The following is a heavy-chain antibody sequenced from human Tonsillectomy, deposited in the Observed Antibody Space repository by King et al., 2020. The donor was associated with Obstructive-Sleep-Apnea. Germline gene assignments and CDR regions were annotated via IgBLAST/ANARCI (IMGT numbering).Heavy chain of an antibody. CDR3: TPQYQLLLDP. V-gene: IGHV3-15*01. J-gene: IGHJ5*02. D-gene: IGHD2-2*01. Sequence: VQLVESGGGLVKPGGSLRLSCAASGFTVSNSCMSWVRQAPGKGLGWGCRITNKTAVGTTDYSATVKVRFTISREDSKNTLYLQMNSLKPEDTAVYYCTPQYQLLLDPWGQGTLVTVSS. CDR2: ITNKTAVGTT. CDR1: GFTVSNSC.